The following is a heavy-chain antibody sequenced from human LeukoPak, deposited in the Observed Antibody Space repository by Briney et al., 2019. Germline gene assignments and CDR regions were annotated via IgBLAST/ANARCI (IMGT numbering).Heavy chain of an antibody. CDR3: TGVFLRGGGYYFDH. CDR2: INPSGGST. V-gene: IGHV1-46*01. CDR1: GYTFTNYY. J-gene: IGHJ4*02. Sequence: ASVKVSCKASGYTFTNYYMHWVRQAPGQGLEWMGIINPSGGSTSYAQKFQGRVTMTRDTSTSTVYMELTSLRSEDTAVYYCTGVFLRGGGYYFDHWGQGTLVTVSS. D-gene: IGHD3-16*01.